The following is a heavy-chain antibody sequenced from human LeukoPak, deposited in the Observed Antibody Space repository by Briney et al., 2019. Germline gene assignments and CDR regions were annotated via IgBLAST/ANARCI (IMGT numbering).Heavy chain of an antibody. CDR3: AKRGVVIRVILVGFHKEAYYFDS. J-gene: IGHJ4*02. V-gene: IGHV3-23*01. CDR2: ISDTGGRT. Sequence: GGSLRLSCAVSGITLSNYGMTWVRQAPGKGLEWVAGISDTGGRTNYADSVKGLFTISRDNPKNTLYLQMNSLRAEDTAVYFCAKRGVVIRVILVGFHKEAYYFDSWGQGALVTVSS. CDR1: GITLSNYG. D-gene: IGHD3-22*01.